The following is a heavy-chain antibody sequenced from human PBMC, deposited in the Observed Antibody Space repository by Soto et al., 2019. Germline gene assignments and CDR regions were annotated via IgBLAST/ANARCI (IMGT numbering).Heavy chain of an antibody. V-gene: IGHV4-34*01. CDR2: MDHRGNT. CDR1: AAASSNFF. Sequence: QVKLQRWVAGLLKPSEPLSLTCVLNAAASSNFFCIWIPQPPGKGLEWIGEMDHRGNTKYTPSLKSRVTMLVDTSKNQFSLRLTSVTAAVTDVYYCVGGRGRLVGFDYWGQGTLVTVSS. CDR3: VGGRGRLVGFDY. D-gene: IGHD1-26*01. J-gene: IGHJ4*02.